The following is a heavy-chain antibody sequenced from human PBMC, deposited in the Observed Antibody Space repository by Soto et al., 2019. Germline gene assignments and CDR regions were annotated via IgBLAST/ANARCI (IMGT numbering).Heavy chain of an antibody. J-gene: IGHJ6*03. V-gene: IGHV1-18*01. CDR3: ARDRVVAPPVAGNTHYYYYMDV. D-gene: IGHD6-19*01. CDR1: GYSFTNYG. CDR2: ISAYNGNT. Sequence: QDQLVQSGVEVKKPGASVKVSCKASGYSFTNYGITWVRQAPGQGFERMGWISAYNGNTNYAQKFQGRVTMSTGASTSTAYLELRSLRSDDTAVYYCARDRVVAPPVAGNTHYYYYMDVWGKGTTVTVSS.